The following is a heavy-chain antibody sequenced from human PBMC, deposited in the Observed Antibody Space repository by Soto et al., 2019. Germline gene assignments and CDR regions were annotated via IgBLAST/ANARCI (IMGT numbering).Heavy chain of an antibody. CDR3: ARSSNVVYPSRAPFDY. J-gene: IGHJ4*02. CDR1: GFTFSDYY. CDR2: ISSSGSTI. V-gene: IGHV3-11*01. Sequence: GGSLRLSCAASGFTFSDYYMSWIRQAPGKGLEWVSYISSSGSTIYYADSVKGRFTISRDNAKNSLYLQMNSLRAEDTAVYYCARSSNVVYPSRAPFDYWGQGTLVTVSS. D-gene: IGHD2-8*02.